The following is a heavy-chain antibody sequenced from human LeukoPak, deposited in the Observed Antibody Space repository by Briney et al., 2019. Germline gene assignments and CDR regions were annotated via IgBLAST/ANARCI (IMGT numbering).Heavy chain of an antibody. V-gene: IGHV1-2*02. CDR3: ARDLARDPSRDY. CDR1: GYTFTGYY. Sequence: ASVKVSCKASGYTFTGYYMHWVRQAPGQGLEWMGWINPNSGGTNYAQKFQGRVTMTRDTSISTAYMELSRLRSDDTAVYYCARDLARDPSRDYWGQGTLVTVSS. CDR2: INPNSGGT. D-gene: IGHD2-21*01. J-gene: IGHJ4*02.